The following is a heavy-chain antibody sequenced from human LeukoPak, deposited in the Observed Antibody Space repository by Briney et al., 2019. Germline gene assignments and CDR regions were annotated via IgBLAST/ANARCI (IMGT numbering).Heavy chain of an antibody. CDR2: IYYSGST. Sequence: PSETLSLTCTVSGGSISSYYWSWIRQPPGKGLEWIGYIYYSGSTNYNPSLKSRVTISVDTSKNQFSLKLSSVTAADTAVYYCARGYWYNWFDPWGQGILVTVSS. D-gene: IGHD2-8*02. V-gene: IGHV4-59*01. CDR1: GGSISSYY. CDR3: ARGYWYNWFDP. J-gene: IGHJ5*02.